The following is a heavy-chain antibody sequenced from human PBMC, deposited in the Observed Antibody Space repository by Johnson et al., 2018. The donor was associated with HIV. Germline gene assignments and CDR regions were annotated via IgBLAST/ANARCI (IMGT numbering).Heavy chain of an antibody. D-gene: IGHD3-10*01. J-gene: IGHJ3*02. V-gene: IGHV3-30*04. CDR3: AKPYYGSGDDAFDI. CDR2: VSYDGSNK. CDR1: GFTLSSYA. Sequence: QVQLVESGGGVVQPGRSLRVSCVASGFTLSSYAMHWVRQAPGKGLEWVAVVSYDGSNKYYADSVKGRFTISRDNSKNTLHLQMNSLRAEYTAVYYCAKPYYGSGDDAFDIWGQGTMVTVSS.